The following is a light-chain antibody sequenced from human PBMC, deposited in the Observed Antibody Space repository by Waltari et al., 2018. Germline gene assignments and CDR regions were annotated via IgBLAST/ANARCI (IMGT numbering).Light chain of an antibody. J-gene: IGLJ3*02. CDR1: SSDVGDYNY. CDR2: EVT. Sequence: QSALTQPASVSGSPGQSITISCTGTSSDVGDYNYVSWYQQYPGKAPKLMIFEVTNRPSGVAGRFSGSKSGNTASLSISGLQADDEAVYYCSSYTSHDTLRWVFGGGTKLTVL. CDR3: SSYTSHDTLRWV. V-gene: IGLV2-14*03.